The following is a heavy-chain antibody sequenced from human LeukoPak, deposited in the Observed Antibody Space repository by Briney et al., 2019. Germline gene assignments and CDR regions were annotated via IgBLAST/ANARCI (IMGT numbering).Heavy chain of an antibody. V-gene: IGHV3-48*01. CDR2: ISSSSSTI. D-gene: IGHD6-19*01. Sequence: PGGSLRLSCAASGFTFSSYSMNWVRQAPGKGLGWVSYISSSSSTIYYADSVKGRFTISRDNAKNSLYLQMNSLRAEDTAVYYCARDRYSSGWYEAYWGQGTLVTVSS. CDR3: ARDRYSSGWYEAY. J-gene: IGHJ4*02. CDR1: GFTFSSYS.